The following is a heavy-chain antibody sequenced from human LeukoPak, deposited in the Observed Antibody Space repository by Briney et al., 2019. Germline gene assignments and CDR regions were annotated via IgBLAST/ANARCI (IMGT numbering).Heavy chain of an antibody. D-gene: IGHD3-16*02. CDR2: IFSNDEK. Sequence: ESGPVLVRPTETLTLTWTVSGFSLTNARMGVGWIRQPPGKALEWLAHIFSNDEKFYSTSLKSRLTVSKDTSKRQVVLTMTNMDPVDTATYYCVRIHPMITFGGVIATLAFDIWGQGTMVTVSS. CDR3: VRIHPMITFGGVIATLAFDI. J-gene: IGHJ3*02. CDR1: GFSLTNARMG. V-gene: IGHV2-26*01.